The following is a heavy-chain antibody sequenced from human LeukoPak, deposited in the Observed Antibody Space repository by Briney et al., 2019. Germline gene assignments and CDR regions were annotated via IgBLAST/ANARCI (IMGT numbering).Heavy chain of an antibody. D-gene: IGHD6-6*01. Sequence: GGSLRLSCAASGFTFSNYWMSWVRQAPGKGLEWVANIKEDGSQKNYVDSVKGRFTISRDNAKNSLYLQMSGLRAEDTAVYYCASEILHSSSAFDIWGPGTMVTVSS. CDR1: GFTFSNYW. J-gene: IGHJ3*02. CDR2: IKEDGSQK. V-gene: IGHV3-7*01. CDR3: ASEILHSSSAFDI.